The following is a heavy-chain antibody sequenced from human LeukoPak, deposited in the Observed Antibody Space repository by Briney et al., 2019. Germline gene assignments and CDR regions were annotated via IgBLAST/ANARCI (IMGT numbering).Heavy chain of an antibody. CDR3: ASSSGWYGEESRSFGY. Sequence: GASVKVSCKDSGYTFTSYDINWVRQATGQGLEWMGWMNPNSGNTGYAQKFQGRVTMTRNTSISTAYMELSSLRSEDTAVYYCASSSGWYGEESRSFGYWGQGTLVTVSS. J-gene: IGHJ4*02. CDR2: MNPNSGNT. V-gene: IGHV1-8*01. D-gene: IGHD6-19*01. CDR1: GYTFTSYD.